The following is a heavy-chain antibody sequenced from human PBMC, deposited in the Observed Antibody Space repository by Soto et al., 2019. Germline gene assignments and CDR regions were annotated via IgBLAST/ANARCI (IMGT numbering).Heavy chain of an antibody. CDR1: GGTFSSYS. J-gene: IGHJ4*02. V-gene: IGHV1-69*02. D-gene: IGHD6-19*01. CDR2: IIPILGIA. Sequence: QVQLVQSGAEVKKPGSSVKVSCKASGGTFSSYSISWVRQAPGQGLEWRGRIIPILGIANYAQKLQGSVTITADKSTSTAYMELSSLSSEDTAVYYCAIGAAGIAVAGPSYYFDYWGQGTLVTVSS. CDR3: AIGAAGIAVAGPSYYFDY.